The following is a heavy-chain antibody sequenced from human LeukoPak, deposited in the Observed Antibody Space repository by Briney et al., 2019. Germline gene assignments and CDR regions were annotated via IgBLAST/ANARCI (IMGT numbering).Heavy chain of an antibody. J-gene: IGHJ4*02. CDR2: ISSSGNSI. CDR3: ARTRSTGIDY. Sequence: GSLRLSCAASGFTFSDYYMSWIRQAPGKGLEWLSYISSSGNSIKYADSVKGRFTISRDNAKKSLYLQMNSLRAEDTAVYYCARTRSTGIDYWGQGTLVTVSS. D-gene: IGHD3-10*01. V-gene: IGHV3-11*04. CDR1: GFTFSDYY.